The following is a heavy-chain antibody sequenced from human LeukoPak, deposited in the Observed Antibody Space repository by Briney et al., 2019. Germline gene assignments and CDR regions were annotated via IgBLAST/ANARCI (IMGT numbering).Heavy chain of an antibody. V-gene: IGHV3-30*02. Sequence: GGSLRLSCAASGLTFSSNGMHWVRQAPGKGLEWVAFIRYDGSNKYYADSVKGRFTISRDNSKNTLYLQMNSLRAEDTAVYYCAKIIWLGDSVDYWGQGTLVTVSS. D-gene: IGHD3-10*01. CDR2: IRYDGSNK. CDR3: AKIIWLGDSVDY. J-gene: IGHJ4*02. CDR1: GLTFSSNG.